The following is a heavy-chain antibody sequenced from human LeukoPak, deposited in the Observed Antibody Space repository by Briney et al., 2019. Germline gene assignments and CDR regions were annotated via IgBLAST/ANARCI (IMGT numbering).Heavy chain of an antibody. J-gene: IGHJ4*02. CDR1: GGSISSYY. CDR3: ARDFESSYSYGPIDY. D-gene: IGHD5-18*01. CDR2: IYTSGST. V-gene: IGHV4-4*07. Sequence: SETLSLTCTVSGGSISSYYWSWIRQPARKGLEWIGRIYTSGSTNYNPSLKSRVTISVDTSKNQFSLKLSSVTAADTAVYYCARDFESSYSYGPIDYWGQGTLVTVSS.